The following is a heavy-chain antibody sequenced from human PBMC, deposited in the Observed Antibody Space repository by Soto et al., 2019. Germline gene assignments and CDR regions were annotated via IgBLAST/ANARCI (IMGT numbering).Heavy chain of an antibody. CDR1: GFSFDDYA. V-gene: IGHV3-9*01. CDR3: AKDFKRSTLFGFFDP. D-gene: IGHD3-10*01. J-gene: IGHJ5*02. CDR2: ISWNSGNR. Sequence: GGSLRLSCSASGFSFDDYAMHWVRQAPGKGLEWVSGISWNSGNRVYADSVKGRFTISRDSAKNSLYLQMDRLRTEDTALYYCAKDFKRSTLFGFFDPWGQGTLVTVSS.